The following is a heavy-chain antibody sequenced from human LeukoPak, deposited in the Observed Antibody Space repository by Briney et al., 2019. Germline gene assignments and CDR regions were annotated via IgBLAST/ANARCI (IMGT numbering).Heavy chain of an antibody. J-gene: IGHJ3*02. Sequence: ASVKASCKASGYTFTGYYMHWVRQAPGQGLEWMGWINPNSGGTNYAQKFQGRVTMTRDTSISTAYMELSRLRSDDTAVYYCARADGIYDSSGYYYVSRDAFDIWGQGTMVTVSS. CDR3: ARADGIYDSSGYYYVSRDAFDI. D-gene: IGHD3-22*01. V-gene: IGHV1-2*02. CDR2: INPNSGGT. CDR1: GYTFTGYY.